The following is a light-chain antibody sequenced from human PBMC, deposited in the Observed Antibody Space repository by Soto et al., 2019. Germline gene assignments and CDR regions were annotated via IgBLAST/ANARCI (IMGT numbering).Light chain of an antibody. CDR3: SSYTTSSTLCV. CDR1: SSDVGAYNY. V-gene: IGLV2-14*01. J-gene: IGLJ1*01. Sequence: QSFLTQPASVSGSPGQSITISCTGTSSDVGAYNYVSWYQQHPGKAPQLMIYEVSNRPSGVSNRFSGSKSGNTASLTISGLQAEDEADYYCSSYTTSSTLCVFGTGTKVTVL. CDR2: EVS.